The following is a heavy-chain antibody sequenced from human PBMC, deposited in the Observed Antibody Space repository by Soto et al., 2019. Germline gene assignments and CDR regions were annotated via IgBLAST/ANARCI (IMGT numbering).Heavy chain of an antibody. D-gene: IGHD3-3*01. V-gene: IGHV3-23*01. Sequence: GGSLRLSCAASGFTFSSYAMSWVRQAPGKGLEWVSAISGSGGSTYYADSVKGRFTISRDNSKNTLYLQMNSLRAEDTAVYYCAKVMIFGVVIIPAGIDYWGQGTLVTVSS. CDR3: AKVMIFGVVIIPAGIDY. CDR2: ISGSGGST. J-gene: IGHJ4*02. CDR1: GFTFSSYA.